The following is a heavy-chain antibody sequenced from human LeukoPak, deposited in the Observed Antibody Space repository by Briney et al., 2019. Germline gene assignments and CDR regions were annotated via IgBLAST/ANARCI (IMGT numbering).Heavy chain of an antibody. D-gene: IGHD4-23*01. J-gene: IGHJ4*02. V-gene: IGHV3-23*01. Sequence: GGSLRLSCAASGFTFSSYAMSWVRQAPGKGLEWVSAISGSGGSTYYADSVKGRFTISRHNSRDTMYLQMNSLRTEDTAVYYCATTLRGGKFDYWGQGTLVTVSS. CDR3: ATTLRGGKFDY. CDR1: GFTFSSYA. CDR2: ISGSGGST.